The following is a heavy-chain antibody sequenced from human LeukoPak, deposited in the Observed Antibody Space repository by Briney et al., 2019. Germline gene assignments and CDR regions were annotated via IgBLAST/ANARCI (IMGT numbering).Heavy chain of an antibody. CDR3: ARESVGATPNWFDS. D-gene: IGHD1-26*01. V-gene: IGHV4-4*07. J-gene: IGHJ5*01. CDR1: GGSINSYY. CDR2: INTSGNT. Sequence: SETLSLTCTVSGGSINSYYWSWIRQPAGKGLEWIGRINTSGNTNYNPSLKSRVTMSVDTSKNQFSLRLSSVTAADTAIYFCARESVGATPNWFDSWGQGTLVTVSS.